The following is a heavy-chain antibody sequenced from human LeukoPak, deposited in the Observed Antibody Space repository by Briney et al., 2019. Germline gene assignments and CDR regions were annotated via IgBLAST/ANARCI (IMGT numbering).Heavy chain of an antibody. CDR3: AKILEGPYRSSLTAPDY. CDR2: IYYSGST. V-gene: IGHV4-39*01. Sequence: SETLSLTCTVSGGSISSSSYYWGWIRQPPGKGLEWIGSIYYSGSTYYNPSLKSRVTISVDTSKNQFSLKLSSVTAADTAVYYCAKILEGPYRSSLTAPDYWAREPWSPSPQ. CDR1: GGSISSSSYY. J-gene: IGHJ4*02. D-gene: IGHD6-13*01.